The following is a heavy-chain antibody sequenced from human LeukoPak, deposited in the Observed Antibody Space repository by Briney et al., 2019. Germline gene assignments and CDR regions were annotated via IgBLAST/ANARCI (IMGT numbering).Heavy chain of an antibody. V-gene: IGHV1-69*01. J-gene: IGHJ4*02. CDR3: ARTLGYCSGGSCYSHYGGGDS. CDR2: IIPMFGRA. CDR1: GGIFSSHA. D-gene: IGHD2-15*01. Sequence: GASVKVFCKASGGIFSSHALNLVLQAPGQGLESMGGIIPMFGRANYTQKFQGRVTITADASTAYMELSSLRSEDTAINFWARTLGYCSGGSCYSHYGGGDSWGQGTLVIVSS.